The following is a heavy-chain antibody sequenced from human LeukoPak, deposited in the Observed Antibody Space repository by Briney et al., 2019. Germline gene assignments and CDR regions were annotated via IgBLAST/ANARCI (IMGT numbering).Heavy chain of an antibody. CDR2: ISYDGGNK. CDR1: GFTFSSYS. J-gene: IGHJ4*02. CDR3: AKGKTQYYYDSSGYYSYDY. D-gene: IGHD3-22*01. V-gene: IGHV3-30*18. Sequence: GGSLRLSCAASGFTFSSYSMNWVRQAPGKGLEWVAVISYDGGNKYYADSVKGRFTISRDNSKNTLYLQMNSLRAEDTAVYYCAKGKTQYYYDSSGYYSYDYWGQGTLVTVSS.